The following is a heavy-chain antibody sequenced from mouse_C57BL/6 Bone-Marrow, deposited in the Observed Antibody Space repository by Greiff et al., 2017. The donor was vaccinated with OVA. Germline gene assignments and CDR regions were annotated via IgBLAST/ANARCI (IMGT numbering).Heavy chain of an antibody. CDR2: ISSGGDYI. V-gene: IGHV5-9-1*02. J-gene: IGHJ2*01. D-gene: IGHD1-1*01. Sequence: EVQGVESGEGLVKPGGSLKLSCAASGFTFSSYAMSWVRQTPEKRLEWVAYISSGGDYIYYADTVKGRFTISRDNARNTLYLQMSSLKSEDTAMYYCTRDGYYGSSYEGLDYWGQGTTLTVSS. CDR1: GFTFSSYA. CDR3: TRDGYYGSSYEGLDY.